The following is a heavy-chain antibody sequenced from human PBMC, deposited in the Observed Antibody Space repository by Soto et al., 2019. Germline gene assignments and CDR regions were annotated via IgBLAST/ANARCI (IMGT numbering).Heavy chain of an antibody. Sequence: PSETLSLTCTVSGGSISSYYWSWIRQPPGKGLEWIGYIYYSGSTNYNPSLKSRVTISVDTSKNQLSLKLSSVTAADTAVYYCARRCGYYFDYWGQGTLVTVSS. CDR2: IYYSGST. V-gene: IGHV4-59*08. CDR1: GGSISSYY. CDR3: ARRCGYYFDY. J-gene: IGHJ4*02.